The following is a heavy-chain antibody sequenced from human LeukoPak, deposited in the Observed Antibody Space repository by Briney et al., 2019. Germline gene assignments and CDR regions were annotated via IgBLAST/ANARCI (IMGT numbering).Heavy chain of an antibody. CDR2: INPNSGGT. CDR1: GYTFTGYY. CDR3: ANSNQWHAFDI. V-gene: IGHV1-2*02. Sequence: ASVKVSCKASGYTFTGYYMHWVRQAPGQGLEWMGWINPNSGGTNYAQKFQGRVTITRDTSIITAYMELSRVRSDDTAVYYCANSNQWHAFDIWGQGTMVTVSS. D-gene: IGHD6-19*01. J-gene: IGHJ3*02.